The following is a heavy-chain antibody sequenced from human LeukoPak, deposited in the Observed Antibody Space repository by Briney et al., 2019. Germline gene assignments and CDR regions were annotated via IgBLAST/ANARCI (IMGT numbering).Heavy chain of an antibody. CDR1: GGSISSYY. V-gene: IGHV4-59*12. J-gene: IGHJ5*02. Sequence: SETLSLTCTVSGGSISSYYWSWIRQPPGKGLEWIGYIYYSGSTNYNPSLKSRVSMSVDTSKNQFSLKLSSVTAADTAVYYCANMGYSYAPGLFDPWGQGTLVTVSS. CDR2: IYYSGST. CDR3: ANMGYSYAPGLFDP. D-gene: IGHD5-18*01.